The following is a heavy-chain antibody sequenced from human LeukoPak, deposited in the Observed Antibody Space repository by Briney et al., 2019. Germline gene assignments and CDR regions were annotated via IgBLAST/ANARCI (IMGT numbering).Heavy chain of an antibody. J-gene: IGHJ5*02. V-gene: IGHV4-34*01. CDR2: INHSGST. CDR1: GGSFSGYY. D-gene: IGHD3-10*01. Sequence: SETLSLTCAVYGGSFSGYYWSWIRQPPGKGLEWIGEINHSGSTNYNPPLKSRVTISVDTSKNQFSLKLSSVTAADTAVYYCARGRPYYYGSGKNWFDPWGQGTLVTVSS. CDR3: ARGRPYYYGSGKNWFDP.